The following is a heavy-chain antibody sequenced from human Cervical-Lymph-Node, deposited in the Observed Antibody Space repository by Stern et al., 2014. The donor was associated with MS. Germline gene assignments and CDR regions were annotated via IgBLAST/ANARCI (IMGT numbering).Heavy chain of an antibody. CDR2: INPGASDT. CDR1: GYKFTNQW. V-gene: IGHV5-51*01. Sequence: VQLVQSGAEVKKPGESLKISCKTSGYKFTNQWIAWVRQVPGKGLEFMGIINPGASDTRYNPYFHGQVTISADKSINTAYLQWSSLKASDTAMYYCATHPVGPWGQGTLVTVSS. CDR3: ATHPVGP. J-gene: IGHJ5*02.